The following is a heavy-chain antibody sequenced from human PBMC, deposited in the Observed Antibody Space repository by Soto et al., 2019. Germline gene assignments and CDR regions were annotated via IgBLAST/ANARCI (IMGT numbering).Heavy chain of an antibody. J-gene: IGHJ4*02. Sequence: QVQLVESGGGVVQPGRSLRLSCAASGYSFSSYGMHWVRQAPGKGLEWVAVIWYDGSNIYYADSVRGRFTISRDISRNTLYLQMNSLRVEDTSVYYCARGYGSSSPYCDYWGQRTLVTVSS. CDR1: GYSFSSYG. D-gene: IGHD6-6*01. V-gene: IGHV3-33*01. CDR2: IWYDGSNI. CDR3: ARGYGSSSPYCDY.